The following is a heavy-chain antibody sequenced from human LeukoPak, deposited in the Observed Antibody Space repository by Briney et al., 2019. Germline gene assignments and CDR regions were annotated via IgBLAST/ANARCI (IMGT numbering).Heavy chain of an antibody. Sequence: SETLSLTCTVSGGSISSYYWSWIRQPPGKGLEWIAYIYYSGSTNYNPSLKSRVTISVDTSKNQFSLKLSSVTAADTAVYYCARHPSILTGYYATYYYGMDVWGQGTTVTVSS. J-gene: IGHJ6*02. CDR3: ARHPSILTGYYATYYYGMDV. V-gene: IGHV4-59*08. CDR1: GGSISSYY. CDR2: IYYSGST. D-gene: IGHD3-9*01.